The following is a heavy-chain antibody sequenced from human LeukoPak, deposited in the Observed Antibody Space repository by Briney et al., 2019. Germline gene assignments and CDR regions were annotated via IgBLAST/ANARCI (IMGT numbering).Heavy chain of an antibody. J-gene: IGHJ4*02. Sequence: SETLSLTCTVSGGSISSNSYYWGWIRQPPGKGLEWIGSIYYSGSTYYNPSLKSRVTISVDTSKNQFSLKLSSVTAADTAVYYCARRGYSYGFRTDYWGQGTLVTVSS. V-gene: IGHV4-39*01. D-gene: IGHD5-18*01. CDR3: ARRGYSYGFRTDY. CDR2: IYYSGST. CDR1: GGSISSNSYY.